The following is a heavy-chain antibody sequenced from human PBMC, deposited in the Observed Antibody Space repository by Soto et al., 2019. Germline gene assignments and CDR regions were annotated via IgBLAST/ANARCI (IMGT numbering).Heavy chain of an antibody. CDR3: ARALLSVNWNYGVIYYYGMDV. D-gene: IGHD1-7*01. Sequence: GASVKVSCKASGYTFTSYAMHWVRQAPGQRLEWMGWINAGNGNTKYSQKFQGRVTITRDTSASTAYMELSSLRSEDTAVYYCARALLSVNWNYGVIYYYGMDVWGQGTTVTVSS. V-gene: IGHV1-3*01. CDR2: INAGNGNT. CDR1: GYTFTSYA. J-gene: IGHJ6*02.